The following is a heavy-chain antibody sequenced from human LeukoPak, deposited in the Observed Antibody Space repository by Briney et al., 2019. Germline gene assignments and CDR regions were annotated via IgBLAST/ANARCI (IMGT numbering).Heavy chain of an antibody. CDR2: INTDGSST. CDR3: ARDLSAAVTRYFDL. CDR1: GFTFSSYW. Sequence: GGSLRLSCAASGFTFSSYWMHWVRQTPGKGLVWVSRINTDGSSTRYADSVKGQFTISRDNAKNTLYVQVNSLRAEDTAVYYCARDLSAAVTRYFDLWGRGTLVTVSS. D-gene: IGHD6-13*01. V-gene: IGHV3-74*01. J-gene: IGHJ2*01.